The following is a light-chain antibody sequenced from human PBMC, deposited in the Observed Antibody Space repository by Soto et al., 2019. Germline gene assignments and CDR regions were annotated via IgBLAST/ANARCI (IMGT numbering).Light chain of an antibody. CDR3: QQYDSYPWT. J-gene: IGKJ1*01. CDR2: KAS. CDR1: QGINSW. V-gene: IGKV1-5*03. Sequence: DIQMTQSPSTLSASVGDRVTITCRASQGINSWLAWYQKKPGKVPKLLIYKASSLESGVPSRFSGSGSGTEFTLTISSLQPDEFATYFCQQYDSYPWTFGQGTKVEIK.